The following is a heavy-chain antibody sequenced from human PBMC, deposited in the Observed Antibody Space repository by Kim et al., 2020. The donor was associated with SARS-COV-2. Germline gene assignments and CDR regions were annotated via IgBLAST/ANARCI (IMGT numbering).Heavy chain of an antibody. CDR2: INTNTGNP. Sequence: ASVKVSCKASGYTFTSYAMNWVRQAPGQGLEWMGWINTNTGNPTYAQGFTGRFVFSLDTSVSTAYLQICSLKAEDTAVYYCASPTGIAITTTIGNLGPSPREQPKYYYYGMDVWGQGTTVTVSS. V-gene: IGHV7-4-1*01. J-gene: IGHJ6*02. D-gene: IGHD1-26*01. CDR3: ASPTGIAITTTIGNLGPSPREQPKYYYYGMDV. CDR1: GYTFTSYA.